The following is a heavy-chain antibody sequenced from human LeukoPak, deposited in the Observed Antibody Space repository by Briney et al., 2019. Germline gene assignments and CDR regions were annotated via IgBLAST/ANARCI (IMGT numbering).Heavy chain of an antibody. V-gene: IGHV3-7*05. Sequence: PGGSLRLSCAASGFTFSNYWMSWVRQAPGRGLEWVANIKQDGSEKYFVDSVKGRFTISRDNAKNSLYLQMNTLRVEDTAVYYCARDKSYGDSEDYWGQGTLVTVSS. J-gene: IGHJ4*02. CDR3: ARDKSYGDSEDY. CDR1: GFTFSNYW. D-gene: IGHD4-17*01. CDR2: IKQDGSEK.